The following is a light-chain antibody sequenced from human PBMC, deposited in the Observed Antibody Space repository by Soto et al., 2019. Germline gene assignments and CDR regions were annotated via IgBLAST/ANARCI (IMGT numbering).Light chain of an antibody. CDR3: QQYDRFPYT. CDR1: QSLSYW. V-gene: IGKV1-5*03. CDR2: KAS. Sequence: DIQMTQSPSTLSASVGDTVTITCRASQSLSYWLAWYQQKPGQAPKLLIHKASTLESGVPSRFSGSGSGTEFTTTISRLQPDDFDTLYCQQYDRFPYTFGQGTKLEIK. J-gene: IGKJ2*01.